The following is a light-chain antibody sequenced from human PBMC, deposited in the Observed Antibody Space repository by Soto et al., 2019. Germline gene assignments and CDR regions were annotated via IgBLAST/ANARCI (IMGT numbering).Light chain of an antibody. CDR2: DAS. J-gene: IGKJ4*01. CDR3: QQRSKWPVT. CDR1: QSVSEF. V-gene: IGKV3-11*01. Sequence: EVVLTQSPATLSLSPGERATPSCRASQSVSEFLAWYQQKPGQAPRLLTYDASNRATGIPARFSGSGSGTDFTLTISSLEAEDFALYYCQQRSKWPVTFGGGSKVDIK.